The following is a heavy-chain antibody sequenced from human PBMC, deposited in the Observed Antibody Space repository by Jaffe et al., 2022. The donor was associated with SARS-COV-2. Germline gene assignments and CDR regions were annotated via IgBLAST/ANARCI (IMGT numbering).Heavy chain of an antibody. D-gene: IGHD6-19*01. J-gene: IGHJ4*02. CDR1: GFTFDDYA. CDR2: ISWNSGSI. V-gene: IGHV3-9*01. CDR3: AKDMMAVAGTSPFDY. Sequence: EVQLVESGGGLVQPGRSLRLSCAASGFTFDDYAMHWVRQAPGKGLEWVSGISWNSGSIGYADSVKGRFTISRDNAKNSLYLQMNSLRAEDTALYYCAKDMMAVAGTSPFDYWGQGTLVTVSS.